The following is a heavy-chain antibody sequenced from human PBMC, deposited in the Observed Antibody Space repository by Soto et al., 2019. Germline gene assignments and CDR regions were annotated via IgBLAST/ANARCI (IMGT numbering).Heavy chain of an antibody. J-gene: IGHJ4*02. CDR1: GFTFRNYA. Sequence: EVQLLESGGGLVQPGGSLRLSCAASGFTFRNYAMSWVRQAPGKGLGWVSAIRGSGGTIYYAGSVKGRFTISRDNSKNTPYLQMNSLRAEDTAVYYCAKDGEETATPCLDYWGQGTLVTVSS. CDR2: IRGSGGTI. CDR3: AKDGEETATPCLDY. D-gene: IGHD2-15*01. V-gene: IGHV3-23*01.